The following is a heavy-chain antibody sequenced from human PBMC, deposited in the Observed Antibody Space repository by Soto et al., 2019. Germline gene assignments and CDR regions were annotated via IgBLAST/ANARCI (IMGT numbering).Heavy chain of an antibody. D-gene: IGHD2-15*01. J-gene: IGHJ6*02. CDR3: AKPPSQGWRYGMDV. CDR2: IVYDGANE. V-gene: IGHV3-30*18. CDR1: GFTFSNYG. Sequence: QVQLVESGGGVVQPGRSLRLSCAASGFTFSNYGMYWVRQAPGKGLEWVALIVYDGANEYYADSVRGRFTISRDNSTNTLYRQMNSLRGEDTAVYYCAKPPSQGWRYGMDVWGQGTTVTVSS.